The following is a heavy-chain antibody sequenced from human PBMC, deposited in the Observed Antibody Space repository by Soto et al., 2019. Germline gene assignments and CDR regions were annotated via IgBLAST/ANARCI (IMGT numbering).Heavy chain of an antibody. CDR3: ARSITGSAYFDY. D-gene: IGHD3-10*01. CDR1: GYTFTSYG. CDR2: INPSSGGT. J-gene: IGHJ4*02. Sequence: ASVKVCCKASGYTFTSYGISWVRQAPGQGLEWMGWINPSSGGTNYAQKFQGWVTMTRDTSISTVYMELSRLKSDDTAVYYCARSITGSAYFDYWGQGTLVTVSS. V-gene: IGHV1-2*04.